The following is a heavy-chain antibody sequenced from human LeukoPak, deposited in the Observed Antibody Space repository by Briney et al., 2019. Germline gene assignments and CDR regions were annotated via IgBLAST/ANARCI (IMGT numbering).Heavy chain of an antibody. V-gene: IGHV1-3*01. CDR1: GYAFTNYA. J-gene: IGHJ4*02. CDR3: ARGRSVGTTQAYYLDY. D-gene: IGHD1-26*01. CDR2: VNAGNSHT. Sequence: ASVKVSCKASGYAFTNYAIQWVRQAPGQRLEWMGWVNAGNSHTRYSPKFQGRVTIARDTSASTAYMELSSLTSEDTAIYYCARGRSVGTTQAYYLDYWGQGTLVTVSS.